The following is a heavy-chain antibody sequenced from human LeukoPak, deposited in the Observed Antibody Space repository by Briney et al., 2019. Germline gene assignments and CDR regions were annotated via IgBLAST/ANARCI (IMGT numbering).Heavy chain of an antibody. J-gene: IGHJ4*02. V-gene: IGHV3-23*01. CDR3: ARGRGLPVRPPNEGFLDY. D-gene: IGHD6-6*01. Sequence: GGSLRLSCSASGFTFSSHTMSWVRQAPGKGLEWVSGISGSGVNTYYANSVKGRFTISRDKFMNTLYLQMNSLRAEDTAVYYCARGRGLPVRPPNEGFLDYWGRGTLVTVSS. CDR1: GFTFSSHT. CDR2: ISGSGVNT.